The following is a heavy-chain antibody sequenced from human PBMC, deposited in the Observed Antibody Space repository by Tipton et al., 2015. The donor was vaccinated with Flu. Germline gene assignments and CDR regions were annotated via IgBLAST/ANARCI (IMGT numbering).Heavy chain of an antibody. J-gene: IGHJ3*02. CDR2: IYYSGST. CDR1: GGSISSYY. CDR3: ARGDGGVHAFDI. V-gene: IGHV4-59*12. Sequence: TLSLTCTVSGGSISSYYWSWIRQPPGKGLEWIGYIYYSGSTNYNPSLKSRVTISVGTSKNQFSLKLSSVTAADTAVYYCARGDGGVHAFDIWGQGTMVPVSS. D-gene: IGHD1-1*01.